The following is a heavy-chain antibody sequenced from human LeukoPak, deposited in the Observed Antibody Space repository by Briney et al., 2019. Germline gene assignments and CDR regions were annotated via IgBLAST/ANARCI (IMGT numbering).Heavy chain of an antibody. J-gene: IGHJ4*02. CDR2: INHSGST. CDR1: GGSFSGYY. V-gene: IGHV4-34*01. D-gene: IGHD3-22*01. CDR3: ARGRTYYDSSGYYEFDY. Sequence: EASETLSLTCAVYGGSFSGYYWSWIRQPPGKGLEWIGQINHSGSTNYNSSLKSRVTISVDTSKNQFSLKLSSVTAADTAVYYCARGRTYYDSSGYYEFDYWGQGTLVTVSS.